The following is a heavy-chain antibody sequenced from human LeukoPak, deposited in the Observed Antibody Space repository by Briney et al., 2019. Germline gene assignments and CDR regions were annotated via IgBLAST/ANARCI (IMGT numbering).Heavy chain of an antibody. CDR1: GFTFSSYS. Sequence: PGGSLRLSCAASGFTFSSYSMNWVRQAPGKGLEWVSYISSSSSTIYYADFVKGRFTISRDNAKNSLYLQMNSLRVEDTAVYYCVRDARPPPSWDGYSWWGQGTLVTVSS. CDR2: ISSSSSTI. CDR3: VRDARPPPSWDGYSW. D-gene: IGHD5-24*01. J-gene: IGHJ4*02. V-gene: IGHV3-48*04.